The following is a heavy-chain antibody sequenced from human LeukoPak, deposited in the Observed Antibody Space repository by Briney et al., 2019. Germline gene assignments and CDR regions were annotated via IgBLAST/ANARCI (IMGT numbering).Heavy chain of an antibody. J-gene: IGHJ4*02. CDR2: IYYSGST. Sequence: SETLSLTCTVSGGSISSSSYYWGWIRQPPGKGLEWIGSIYYSGSTYYNPSLKSRVTISVDTSKNQFSLKLSSVTAADTAVYYCARDYRNGGNLNFDYWGQGTLVTVSS. V-gene: IGHV4-39*07. CDR1: GGSISSSSYY. D-gene: IGHD4-23*01. CDR3: ARDYRNGGNLNFDY.